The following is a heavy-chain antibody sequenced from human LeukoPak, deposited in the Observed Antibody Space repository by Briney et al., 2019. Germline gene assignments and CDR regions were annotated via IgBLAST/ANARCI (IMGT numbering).Heavy chain of an antibody. CDR2: ISSSGGST. CDR3: ARGTSAADY. J-gene: IGHJ4*02. V-gene: IGHV3-23*01. Sequence: AGGSLRLSCAASGFTFSSYAMSWVRQAPGKGLEWVSAISSSGGSTYYADSVKGRFTISRDDAKNSLYLQMNSLRAEDTAVYYCARGTSAADYWGQGTLVTVSS. D-gene: IGHD6-13*01. CDR1: GFTFSSYA.